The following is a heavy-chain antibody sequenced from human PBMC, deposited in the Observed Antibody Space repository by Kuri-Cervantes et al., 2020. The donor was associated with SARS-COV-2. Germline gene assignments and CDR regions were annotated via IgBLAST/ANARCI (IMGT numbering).Heavy chain of an antibody. Sequence: GESLKISCAASGFTFSSYGMHWVRQAPGKGLEWVAVISYDGSNKYYADSVKGRFTISRDNSKNTLYLQMNSLRAEDTAVYYCAKDLGVPAAIEMFYYYYGMDVWGQGTTVTVS. J-gene: IGHJ6*02. CDR1: GFTFSSYG. D-gene: IGHD2-2*01. CDR3: AKDLGVPAAIEMFYYYYGMDV. CDR2: ISYDGSNK. V-gene: IGHV3-30*18.